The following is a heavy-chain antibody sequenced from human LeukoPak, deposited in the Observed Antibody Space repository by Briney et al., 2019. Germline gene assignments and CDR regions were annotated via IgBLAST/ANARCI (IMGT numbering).Heavy chain of an antibody. V-gene: IGHV4-38-2*02. J-gene: IGHJ4*02. D-gene: IGHD6-13*01. CDR3: AREGSWD. CDR2: IYHSGST. Sequence: SETLSLTCAVSGYSIINGYYWAWIRQPPGKGLEWIASIYHSGSTFYNPSLKSRVTISIDTSKNRFSLKLNSVPAADTAVYYCAREGSWDWGQGTLVTVSS. CDR1: GYSIINGYY.